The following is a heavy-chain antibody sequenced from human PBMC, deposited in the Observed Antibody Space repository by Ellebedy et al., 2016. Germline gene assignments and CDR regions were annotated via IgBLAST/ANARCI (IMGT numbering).Heavy chain of an antibody. D-gene: IGHD6-6*01. V-gene: IGHV1-2*04. CDR3: ARAGGEYSSSGGFDY. CDR2: INPNSGGT. Sequence: ASVKVSCKASGYTLTGYYMHWVRQAPGQGLEWMGWINPNSGGTNYAQKFQGWVTMTRDTSISTAYMELSRLRSDDTAVYYCARAGGEYSSSGGFDYWGQGTLVTVSS. CDR1: GYTLTGYY. J-gene: IGHJ4*02.